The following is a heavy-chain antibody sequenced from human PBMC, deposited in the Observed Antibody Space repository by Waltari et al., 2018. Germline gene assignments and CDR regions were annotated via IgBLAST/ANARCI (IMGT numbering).Heavy chain of an antibody. V-gene: IGHV1-8*01. CDR2: MNPNSGNT. J-gene: IGHJ1*01. CDR3: ASTEYSSSWYVPHAEYFQH. CDR1: GYTFTSYD. Sequence: QVQLVQSGAEVKKPGASVKVSCKASGYTFTSYDLNWVRPATGQGLEWMGWMNPNSGNTGYAQKFQGRVTMTRNTSISTAYMELSSLRSEDTAVYYCASTEYSSSWYVPHAEYFQHWGQGTLVTVSS. D-gene: IGHD6-13*01.